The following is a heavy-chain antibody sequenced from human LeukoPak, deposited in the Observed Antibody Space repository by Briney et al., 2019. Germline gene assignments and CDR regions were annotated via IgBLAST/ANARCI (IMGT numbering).Heavy chain of an antibody. V-gene: IGHV1-3*01. J-gene: IGHJ4*02. CDR3: ARVLAVRGVMLPADY. CDR2: INAGNGNT. Sequence: ASVKVSCKASGYTFTSYAMHWVRQAPGQRLEWMGWINAGNGNTKYSQKFQGRVTTTRDTSASTAYMELSSLRSEDTAVYYCARVLAVRGVMLPADYWGQGTLVTVSS. D-gene: IGHD3-10*01. CDR1: GYTFTSYA.